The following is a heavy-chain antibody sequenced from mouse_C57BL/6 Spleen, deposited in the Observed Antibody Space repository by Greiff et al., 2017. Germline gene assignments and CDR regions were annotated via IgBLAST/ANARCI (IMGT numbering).Heavy chain of an antibody. Sequence: EVQLQQSGPGLVKPSQSLSLTCSVTGYSITSGYYWNWIRQFPGNKLEWMGYISYDGSNNYNPSLKNRISITRDPSKNQFFLKLNSVTTEDTATYYCARMDDTTLYYAMDYWGQGTSVTISS. CDR3: ARMDDTTLYYAMDY. V-gene: IGHV3-6*01. D-gene: IGHD2-12*01. CDR2: ISYDGSN. J-gene: IGHJ4*01. CDR1: GYSITSGYY.